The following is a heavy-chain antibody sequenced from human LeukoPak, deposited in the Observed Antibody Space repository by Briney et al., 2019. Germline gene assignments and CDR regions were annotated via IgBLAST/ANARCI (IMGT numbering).Heavy chain of an antibody. CDR1: GFTFSSYG. V-gene: IGHV3-33*06. D-gene: IGHD5-18*01. CDR3: AKSGYSYGYNWFDP. Sequence: PGRSLRLSCAASGFTFSSYGMHWVRQAPGKGLEWVAVIWYDGSNKYYADSVKGRFTISRDNSKNTLYLQMNSLRAEDTAVYYCAKSGYSYGYNWFDPWGQGTLVTVSS. CDR2: IWYDGSNK. J-gene: IGHJ5*02.